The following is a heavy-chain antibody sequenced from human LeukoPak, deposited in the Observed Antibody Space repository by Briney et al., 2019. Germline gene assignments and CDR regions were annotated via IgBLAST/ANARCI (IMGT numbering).Heavy chain of an antibody. J-gene: IGHJ6*02. CDR1: GCSISTYY. D-gene: IGHD2-2*01. CDR2: IYYSGST. V-gene: IGHV4-59*08. Sequence: SETLSLTCTVSGCSISTYYWSWILQSPGRGLEWIGYIYYSGSTNYNPSLKSRVTISVDTSKNQFSLKLSSVTAADTAVYYCARGSEYQLPFYGMDVWGQGTTVTVSS. CDR3: ARGSEYQLPFYGMDV.